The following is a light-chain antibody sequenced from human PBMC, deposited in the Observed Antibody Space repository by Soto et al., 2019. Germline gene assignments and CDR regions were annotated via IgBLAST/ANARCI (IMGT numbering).Light chain of an antibody. CDR2: DVS. CDR1: SSDVGAYNS. J-gene: IGLJ2*01. Sequence: QSVLTQTASVSGSPGQSITISCTGTSSDVGAYNSVSWYQQHTGKAPKLMIYDVSNRPSGVSNRFSGSKSVNTASLTISGLQAEDGADYYCSSYTTSSTVVFGGGTKLTVL. CDR3: SSYTTSSTVV. V-gene: IGLV2-14*03.